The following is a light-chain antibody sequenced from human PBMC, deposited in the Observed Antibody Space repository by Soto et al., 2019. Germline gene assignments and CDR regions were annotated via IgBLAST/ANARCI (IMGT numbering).Light chain of an antibody. J-gene: IGKJ1*01. CDR3: PQSYSTPPWT. CDR2: AAC. V-gene: IGKV1-39*01. CDR1: QSKSNH. Sequence: IQMTKSPSSLPAAVEARVIITCRICQSKSNHLIWDQQEPEKALKLLISAACSLPSGVPSRFSGSGYGRHFNLTLRSLQHKNLATYHRPQSYSTPPWTFGQGTKLDIK.